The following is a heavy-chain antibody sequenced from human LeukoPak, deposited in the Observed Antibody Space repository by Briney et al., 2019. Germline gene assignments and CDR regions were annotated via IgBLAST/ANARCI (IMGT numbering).Heavy chain of an antibody. CDR1: GFTFSSYA. V-gene: IGHV3-23*01. CDR3: AKVVGDSYMPDQYYFDY. Sequence: GGSLRLSCAASGFTFSSYAMSWVRQAPGKGLEWVSAISGSGGSTYYADSVKGRFTISRDNSKNTLYLQMNSLGAEDTAVYYCAKVVGDSYMPDQYYFDYWGQGTLVTVSS. CDR2: ISGSGGST. J-gene: IGHJ4*02. D-gene: IGHD3-16*01.